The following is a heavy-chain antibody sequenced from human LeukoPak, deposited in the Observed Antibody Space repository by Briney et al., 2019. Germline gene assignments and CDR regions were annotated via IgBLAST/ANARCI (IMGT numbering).Heavy chain of an antibody. CDR2: ISHSGTT. CDR3: ARWDDSAWASGS. Sequence: SETLSLTCIVSGGSIRTYSWNWIRQSPGKGLEWIEYISHSGTTSYRSSLKSRVTISVDTSKNQLSLKLASVTAADTAVYFCARWDDSAWASGSWGPGTLVTVSS. J-gene: IGHJ4*02. D-gene: IGHD6-19*01. V-gene: IGHV4-59*08. CDR1: GGSIRTYS.